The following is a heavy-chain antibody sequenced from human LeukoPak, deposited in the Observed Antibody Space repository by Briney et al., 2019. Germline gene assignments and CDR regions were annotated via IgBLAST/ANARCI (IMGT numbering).Heavy chain of an antibody. CDR1: GFTFSSYA. J-gene: IGHJ5*02. CDR2: ISYDGSNK. V-gene: IGHV3-30*04. Sequence: GGSLRLSCAASGFTFSSYAMHWVRQAPGKGLEWVAVISYDGSNKYYADSVKGRFTISRDNAKNSLYLQMNSLRAEDTAVYYCARCITGTRWFDPWGQGTLVTVSS. CDR3: ARCITGTRWFDP. D-gene: IGHD1-20*01.